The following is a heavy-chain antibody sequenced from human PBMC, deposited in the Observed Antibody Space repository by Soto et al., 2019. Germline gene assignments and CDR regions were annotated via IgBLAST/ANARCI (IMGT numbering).Heavy chain of an antibody. CDR2: ISSSRTYT. Sequence: QVQLAESGGGLVRPGGSLRLSCAPSGFTFSGYYMTWIRQAPGKGLEWVSSISSSRTYTHYADSVRGRFTISRDNARNSLYLQMNSLRAEDTAVYYCARENYGSFDYWGQGTLVTVSS. V-gene: IGHV3-11*05. CDR1: GFTFSGYY. J-gene: IGHJ4*02. D-gene: IGHD3-10*01. CDR3: ARENYGSFDY.